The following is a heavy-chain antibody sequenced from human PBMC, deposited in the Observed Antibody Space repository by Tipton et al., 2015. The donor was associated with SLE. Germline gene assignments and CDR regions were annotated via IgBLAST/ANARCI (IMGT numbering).Heavy chain of an antibody. CDR2: ISYDGNKK. Sequence: SLRLSCAASGFTFSDYAMHWVRQAPGKGLEWVALISYDGNKKYYADSVKGRFTISRDNPKNTLYLQMNSLRAEDTAIYYCARVGSEGESGLVDIGVYWGQGTLVTVSS. D-gene: IGHD3-16*01. CDR1: GFTFSDYA. J-gene: IGHJ4*02. CDR3: ARVGSEGESGLVDIGVY. V-gene: IGHV3-30-3*01.